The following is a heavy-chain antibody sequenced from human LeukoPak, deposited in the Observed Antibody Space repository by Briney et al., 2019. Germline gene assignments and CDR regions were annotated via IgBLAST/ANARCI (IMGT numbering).Heavy chain of an antibody. CDR3: ARRPLAATRPDY. D-gene: IGHD2-15*01. CDR1: GYTFTSYD. J-gene: IGHJ4*02. CDR2: MNPNSGNT. Sequence: ASVKASCKASGYTFTSYDINWVRQATGQGLEWMGWMNPNSGNTGYAQKFQGRVTMTRNTSISTAYMELSSLRSEDTAVYYCARRPLAATRPDYWGQGTLVTVSS. V-gene: IGHV1-8*01.